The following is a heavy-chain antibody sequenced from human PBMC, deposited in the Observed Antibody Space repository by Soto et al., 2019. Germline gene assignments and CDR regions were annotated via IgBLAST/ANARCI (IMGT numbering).Heavy chain of an antibody. V-gene: IGHV3-23*01. CDR3: AKVEGNYNWFDP. D-gene: IGHD4-4*01. CDR1: GFTFSSYA. CDR2: ISGSGGST. Sequence: SLRLSCAASGFTFSSYAMSWVRQAPGKGLEWVSAISGSGGSTYYADSVKGRFTISRDNSKNTLYLQMNSLRAEDPAVYYCAKVEGNYNWFDPWGQGTLVTVSS. J-gene: IGHJ5*02.